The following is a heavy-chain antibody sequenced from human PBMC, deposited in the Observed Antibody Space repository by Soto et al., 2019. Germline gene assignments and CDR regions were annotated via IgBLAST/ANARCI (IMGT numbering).Heavy chain of an antibody. CDR1: GGSISSSSYY. D-gene: IGHD5-12*01. Sequence: QLQMQESGPGLVKPSETLSLTCTVSGGSISSSSYYWGWIRQPPGKGLEWIGNIYYGGSTYYNPSLKSRVTISVDTSKNQFSLKLSSVTAADTAVYYCARWIPWLKYYWGQGTLVTVSS. CDR2: IYYGGST. J-gene: IGHJ4*02. CDR3: ARWIPWLKYY. V-gene: IGHV4-39*01.